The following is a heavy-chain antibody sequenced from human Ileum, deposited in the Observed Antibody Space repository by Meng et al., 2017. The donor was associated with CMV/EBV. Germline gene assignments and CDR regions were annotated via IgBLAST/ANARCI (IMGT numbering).Heavy chain of an antibody. CDR2: INHRGNT. D-gene: IGHD3-3*01. Sequence: QLQQWGAGMLKPSVTPSLMCAVQGSAFSDYYWTWIRQFPGKGLEWIGEINHRGNTNYNPSLKSRVTISIDTSRNQFSLKLTSVTATDKAVYYCARASPQRRFLSYWGQGTLVTVSS. V-gene: IGHV4-34*01. CDR1: GSAFSDYY. CDR3: ARASPQRRFLSY. J-gene: IGHJ4*02.